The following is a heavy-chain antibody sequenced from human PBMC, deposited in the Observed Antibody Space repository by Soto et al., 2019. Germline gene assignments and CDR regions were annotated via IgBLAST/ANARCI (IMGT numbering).Heavy chain of an antibody. CDR2: FDPEDGEP. CDR1: GYTLTELS. V-gene: IGHV1-24*01. D-gene: IGHD2-15*01. CDR3: ATGEYGGNSFDY. Sequence: ASVKVSCKVSGYTLTELSMHWVRQTPGKGLEWMGGFDPEDGEPIYPQKFQGRVTMTEDTSTDTAYMELSSLRSEDTAVYYCATGEYGGNSFDYWGQGTLVTVSS. J-gene: IGHJ4*02.